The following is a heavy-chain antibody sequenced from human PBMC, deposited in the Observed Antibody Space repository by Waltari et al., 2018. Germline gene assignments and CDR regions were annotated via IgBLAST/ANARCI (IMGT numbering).Heavy chain of an antibody. J-gene: IGHJ4*02. V-gene: IGHV3-23*01. D-gene: IGHD3-10*01. CDR3: AKSFRELLEPFDY. Sequence: EVQLLESGGGLVQPGGSLRLSCAASGFTFRSYAMSWVRQVPGTGLGWVSASSGGGGSKCYGDSVKGRVTSSRDNSKNTLYLQMNSRRAEDTAVYYCAKSFRELLEPFDYWGQGTLVTVSS. CDR2: SSGGGGSK. CDR1: GFTFRSYA.